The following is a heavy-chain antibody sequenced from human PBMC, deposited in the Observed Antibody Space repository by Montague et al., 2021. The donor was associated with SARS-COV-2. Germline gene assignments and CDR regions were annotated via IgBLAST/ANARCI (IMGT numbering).Heavy chain of an antibody. Sequence: GAISGDSVSSNSATWNWVRQSPSRGLEWLGRTYYRSKWYNDYAVXLRGRVTINPDTSKNQFSLQLNSVTPKDTAIYYCASGREGNYNVMDVWGQGTTVTVSS. V-gene: IGHV6-1*01. J-gene: IGHJ6*02. D-gene: IGHD1-1*01. CDR3: ASGREGNYNVMDV. CDR2: TYYRSKWYN. CDR1: GDSVSSNSAT.